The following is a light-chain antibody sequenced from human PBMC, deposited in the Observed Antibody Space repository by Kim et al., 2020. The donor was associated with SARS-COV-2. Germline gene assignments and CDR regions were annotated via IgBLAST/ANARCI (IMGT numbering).Light chain of an antibody. V-gene: IGKV1-27*01. CDR2: GAS. CDR3: QKYNSAPWT. Sequence: DIQMTQSPSSLSASVGDRLTITCRATQGISNSLAWYQQKPGKVPKLLIYGASTLQSGVPSRFSGSGSGTDFTLTISSLQPEDVAIYYCQKYNSAPWTFGQGTKVDIK. CDR1: QGISNS. J-gene: IGKJ1*01.